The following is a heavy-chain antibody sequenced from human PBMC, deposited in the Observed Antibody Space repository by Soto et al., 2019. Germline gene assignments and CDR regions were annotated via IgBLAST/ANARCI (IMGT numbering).Heavy chain of an antibody. CDR1: GYTFTGYC. J-gene: IGHJ4*02. D-gene: IGHD2-15*01. Sequence: ASVKVSCKASGYTFTGYCMHWVRQAPGQGLEWMGWINPNSGGTNYAQKFQGWVTMTRDTSISTAYMELSRLSSDDTAVYYCATSRDATSGGLDYWGQGTLVTVSS. CDR3: ATSRDATSGGLDY. CDR2: INPNSGGT. V-gene: IGHV1-2*04.